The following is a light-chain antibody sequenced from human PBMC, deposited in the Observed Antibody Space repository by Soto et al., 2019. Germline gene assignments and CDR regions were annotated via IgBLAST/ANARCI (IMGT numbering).Light chain of an antibody. Sequence: QSVLTQPPSASGTPRQTVTISCSGSSSNIGSNSVNWYQQLPGEAPSLLIYSDDQRPSGVPDRFSGSKSGTSASLAISGLQSEDEADYFCAVWDETLIEVFGTGTKLTVL. V-gene: IGLV1-44*01. J-gene: IGLJ1*01. CDR2: SDD. CDR1: SSNIGSNS. CDR3: AVWDETLIEV.